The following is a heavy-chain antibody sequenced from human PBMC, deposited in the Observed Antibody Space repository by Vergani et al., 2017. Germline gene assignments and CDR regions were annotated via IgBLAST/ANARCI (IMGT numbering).Heavy chain of an antibody. Sequence: EVQLVESGGGLVQPGRSLRLSCAASGFTFSSYAMSWFRQAPGKGLEWVSAISGSGGSTYYADSVKGRFTIARDNAKNTLYMQMNSLRAEDTAVYYCAKVARMAGYSSSDPFDYWGQGTLVTVSS. V-gene: IGHV3-23*04. CDR2: ISGSGGST. J-gene: IGHJ4*02. CDR3: AKVARMAGYSSSDPFDY. CDR1: GFTFSSYA. D-gene: IGHD6-6*01.